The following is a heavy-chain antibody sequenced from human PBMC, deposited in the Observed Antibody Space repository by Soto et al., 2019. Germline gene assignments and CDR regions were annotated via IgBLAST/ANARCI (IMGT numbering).Heavy chain of an antibody. CDR3: ARDLTRGSGSYYMNQDYYSDYVMDV. Sequence: ASVKVSCKASGYTFTGYYMHWVRQAPGQGLEWMGWINPNSGGTNYAQKFQGRVTMTRDTSISTAYMELSRLRSDDTAVYYCARDLTRGSGSYYMNQDYYSDYVMDVWGQGTTVTVSS. D-gene: IGHD3-10*01. CDR2: INPNSGGT. CDR1: GYTFTGYY. V-gene: IGHV1-2*02. J-gene: IGHJ6*02.